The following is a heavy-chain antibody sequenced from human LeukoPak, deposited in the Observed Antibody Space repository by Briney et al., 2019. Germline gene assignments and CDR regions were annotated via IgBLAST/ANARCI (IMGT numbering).Heavy chain of an antibody. CDR1: GDSVSNKNTA. CDR3: ARSDCSSGKCPGFDN. V-gene: IGHV6-1*01. J-gene: IGHJ4*02. CDR2: TYYRSKWFT. D-gene: IGHD6-19*01. Sequence: SQTLSLTCAISGDSVSNKNTAWNWIRQSPSRGLEWLGRTYYRSKWFTNSAPSVKSRIIINPDTPNNQVSLQLNSVAPEDTAVYYCARSDCSSGKCPGFDNWGQGTLVTVSS.